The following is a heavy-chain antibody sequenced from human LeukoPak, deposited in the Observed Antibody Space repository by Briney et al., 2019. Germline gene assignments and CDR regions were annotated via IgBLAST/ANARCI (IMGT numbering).Heavy chain of an antibody. CDR3: ARETYCSSTSCYRTGYFQH. D-gene: IGHD2-2*01. Sequence: GGSLRLSCAASGFTFSRNWMSWVRQAPGKGLEWVANIKEDGSEKYYVDSVRGRFTISRDNAKNSLYLQMNSLRTEDTAVYYCARETYCSSTSCYRTGYFQHWGQGTLVTVSS. J-gene: IGHJ1*01. CDR2: IKEDGSEK. CDR1: GFTFSRNW. V-gene: IGHV3-7*01.